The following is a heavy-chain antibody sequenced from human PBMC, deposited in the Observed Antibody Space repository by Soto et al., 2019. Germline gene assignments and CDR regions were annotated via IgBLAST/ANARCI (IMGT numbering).Heavy chain of an antibody. Sequence: GGTLRLPWVASGFAFSDHGVSWGRQSPQKTLECVAFISGNKMTTFYPYSAKGRSFSSRDNSDKTIHYEINSRLDCYTAIYYCAKRRLNTIPSLSDYWGQGVQVTVSS. J-gene: IGHJ1*01. CDR1: GFAFSDHG. CDR3: AKRRLNTIPSLSDY. CDR2: ISGNKMTT. D-gene: IGHD2-2*01. V-gene: IGHV3-23*01.